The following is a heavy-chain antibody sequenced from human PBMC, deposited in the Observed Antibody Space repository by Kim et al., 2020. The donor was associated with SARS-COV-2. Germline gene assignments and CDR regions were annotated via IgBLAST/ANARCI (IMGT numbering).Heavy chain of an antibody. V-gene: IGHV4-39*01. Sequence: SSNPPLKIRVTISVDTSKTQFSLKLGSVTAADTSVYYCAGLVGDTAMVDYWGQGTLVTVSS. J-gene: IGHJ4*02. CDR3: AGLVGDTAMVDY. D-gene: IGHD5-18*01.